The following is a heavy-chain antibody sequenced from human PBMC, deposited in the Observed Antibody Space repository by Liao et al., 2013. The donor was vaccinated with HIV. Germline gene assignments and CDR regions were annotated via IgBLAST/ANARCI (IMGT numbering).Heavy chain of an antibody. CDR3: ARRPWDFDY. V-gene: IGHV4-34*01. CDR1: GGSFTNYH. Sequence: QVQLQQWGTGLLKPSETLSLTCAVYGGSFTNYHWAWIRQPPGKGLEWVGEINPSGGTNYNPSLKGRVTISVDKSKNQFSLKVTSVTAADTAVYYCARRPWDFDYWSRGTLVTVFS. CDR2: INPSGGT. J-gene: IGHJ4*02.